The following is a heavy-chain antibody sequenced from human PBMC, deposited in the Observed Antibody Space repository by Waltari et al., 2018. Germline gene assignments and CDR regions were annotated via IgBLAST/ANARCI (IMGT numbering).Heavy chain of an antibody. CDR2: IYYSGST. J-gene: IGHJ4*02. CDR1: GGSIRSSSYY. D-gene: IGHD3-10*01. V-gene: IGHV4-39*07. CDR3: AREALGFGELLAPGY. Sequence: QLQLQESGPGLVKPSETLSLTCNVSGGSIRSSSYYWGWIRQPPGKGLEWIGSIYYSGSTYYNPSLKSRVTISVDTSKNQFSLKLSSVTAADTAVYYCAREALGFGELLAPGYWGQGTLVTVSS.